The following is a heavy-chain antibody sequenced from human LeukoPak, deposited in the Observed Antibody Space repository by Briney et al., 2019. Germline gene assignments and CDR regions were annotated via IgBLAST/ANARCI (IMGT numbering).Heavy chain of an antibody. CDR2: ISSSSSYI. V-gene: IGHV3-21*01. CDR3: ARDSAETKNFDY. Sequence: SGGSLRLSCAASGFTFSSYSMNWVRQAPGKGLEWVSSISSSSSYIYYADSVKGRFTISRDNAKNSLYLQMNSLRAEGTAVYYCARDSAETKNFDYWGQGTLVTVSS. J-gene: IGHJ4*02. D-gene: IGHD1-1*01. CDR1: GFTFSSYS.